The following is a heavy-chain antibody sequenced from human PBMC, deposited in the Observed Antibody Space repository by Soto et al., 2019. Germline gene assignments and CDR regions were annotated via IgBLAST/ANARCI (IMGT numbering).Heavy chain of an antibody. J-gene: IGHJ4*02. V-gene: IGHV3-33*01. CDR3: ASLLGSDSSGYYGPHFDY. D-gene: IGHD3-22*01. CDR2: VWYDGSNK. Sequence: PGGSLRLSCAASGFTFSSYGMHWVRQAPGKGLEWVAVVWYDGSNKYYADSVKGRFTISRDNSKNTLYLQMNSLRAEDTAVYYCASLLGSDSSGYYGPHFDYWGQGTLVTVSS. CDR1: GFTFSSYG.